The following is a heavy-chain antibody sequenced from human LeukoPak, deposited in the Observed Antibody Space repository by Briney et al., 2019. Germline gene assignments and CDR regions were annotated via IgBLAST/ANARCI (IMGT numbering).Heavy chain of an antibody. Sequence: GGSLRLSCAASGFTFSSYGMHWVRQAPGKGLEWVAVISYDGSNKYYADSVKGRFTISRDNSKNTLYLQMNSLRAEDTAVYYCAKDHGSGSYLHPFDYWGQGTLVTVSS. J-gene: IGHJ4*02. CDR2: ISYDGSNK. CDR3: AKDHGSGSYLHPFDY. V-gene: IGHV3-30*18. D-gene: IGHD3-10*01. CDR1: GFTFSSYG.